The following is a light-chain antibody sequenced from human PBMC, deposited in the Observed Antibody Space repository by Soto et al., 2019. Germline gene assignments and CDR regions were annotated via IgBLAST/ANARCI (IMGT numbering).Light chain of an antibody. CDR3: HAWGTGIQV. CDR1: SGHTSYS. CDR2: LNSDGSH. J-gene: IGLJ3*02. V-gene: IGLV4-69*01. Sequence: QAVLTQSPSASASLGASVKLTCTLSSGHTSYSIAWHQQQPEKGPRYLMKLNSDGSHSKGDGIPDRFSGSSSEAERYLTISSLQSEDEADYYCHAWGTGIQVFGGGTKVTVL.